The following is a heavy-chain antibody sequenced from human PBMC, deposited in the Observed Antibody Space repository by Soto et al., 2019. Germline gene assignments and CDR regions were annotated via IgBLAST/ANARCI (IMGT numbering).Heavy chain of an antibody. Sequence: QVQLQESGPGLVKPLETLSLTCTVSGGSITSYRWSWIRQSAGKGLEWIGRINTSGNTHYNPSLMSRVTVSIDTSRNQFFLPVNSVTAAASAVYYCARESGDNWDYEAYWGQGTPVTVSS. CDR1: GGSITSYR. CDR3: ARESGDNWDYEAY. CDR2: INTSGNT. D-gene: IGHD1-7*01. V-gene: IGHV4-4*07. J-gene: IGHJ4*02.